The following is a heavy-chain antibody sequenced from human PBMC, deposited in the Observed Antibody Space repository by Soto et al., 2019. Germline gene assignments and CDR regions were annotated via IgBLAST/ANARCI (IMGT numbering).Heavy chain of an antibody. Sequence: SVKVSCKASGGTFSSYAISWVRQAPGQGLEWMGGIIPIFGTANYAQKFQGRVTITADESTSTAYMELSSLRSEDTAVYYCVRSSTYYYDSSGWTSGWFDPWGQGTLVTVSS. CDR3: VRSSTYYYDSSGWTSGWFDP. CDR2: IIPIFGTA. D-gene: IGHD3-22*01. J-gene: IGHJ5*02. V-gene: IGHV1-69*13. CDR1: GGTFSSYA.